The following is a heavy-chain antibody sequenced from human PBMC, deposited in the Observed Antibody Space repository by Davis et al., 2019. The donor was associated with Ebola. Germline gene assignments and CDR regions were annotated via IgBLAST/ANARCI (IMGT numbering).Heavy chain of an antibody. CDR3: AKRTKNGYNSPIDH. Sequence: GESLKISCAASGFTFSSYAMSWVRQAPGKGLEWVSAISGSGGSTYYADSVKGRFTISRDKSKNRVYLQMDNLRADDTAVYYCAKRTKNGYNSPIDHWGQGTLVTVSS. V-gene: IGHV3-23*01. CDR1: GFTFSSYA. CDR2: ISGSGGST. J-gene: IGHJ4*02. D-gene: IGHD5-24*01.